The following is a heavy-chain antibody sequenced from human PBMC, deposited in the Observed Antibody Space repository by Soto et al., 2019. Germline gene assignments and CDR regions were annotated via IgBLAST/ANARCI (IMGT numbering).Heavy chain of an antibody. CDR2: ISSSSSYI. CDR1: GFTFSSYS. Sequence: GGSLRLSCAASGFTFSSYSMNWVRQAPGKGLEWVSSISSSSSYISYADSVKGRFTISRDNARNTVYLQMDSLRAEDTAVYYCTKNRSPVGSGPNYFDYWGLGTLVTVSS. D-gene: IGHD6-19*01. J-gene: IGHJ4*02. CDR3: TKNRSPVGSGPNYFDY. V-gene: IGHV3-21*04.